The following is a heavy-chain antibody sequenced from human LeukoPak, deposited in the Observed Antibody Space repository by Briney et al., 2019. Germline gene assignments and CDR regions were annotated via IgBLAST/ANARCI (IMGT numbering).Heavy chain of an antibody. CDR3: ARYDSGSPDY. V-gene: IGHV3-72*01. CDR2: TRNKANSYTT. J-gene: IGHJ4*02. CDR1: GFTFSDHY. D-gene: IGHD3-10*01. Sequence: GGSLRLSCAASGFTFSDHYMDWVRQAPGQGLEWVGRTRNKANSYTTEYAASVKGRFTISRDDSKNSLYLQMNSLESEDTAVYYCARYDSGSPDYWGQGTLVTVSS.